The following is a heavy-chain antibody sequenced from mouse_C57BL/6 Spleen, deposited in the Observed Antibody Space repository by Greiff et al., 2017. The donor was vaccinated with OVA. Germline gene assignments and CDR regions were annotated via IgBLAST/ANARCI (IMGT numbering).Heavy chain of an antibody. Sequence: EVQLQQSGPELVKPGASVKISCKASGYTFTDYYMNWVKQSHGKSLEWIGDINPNNGGTSYNQKFKGKATLTVDKSSSTAYMELRSLTSEDSAVYYCARYGSSPVAYWGQGTLVTVSA. CDR1: GYTFTDYY. CDR3: ARYGSSPVAY. V-gene: IGHV1-26*01. CDR2: INPNNGGT. D-gene: IGHD1-1*01. J-gene: IGHJ3*01.